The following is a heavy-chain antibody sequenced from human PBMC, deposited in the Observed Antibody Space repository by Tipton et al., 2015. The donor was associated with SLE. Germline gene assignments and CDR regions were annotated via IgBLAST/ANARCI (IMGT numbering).Heavy chain of an antibody. CDR1: GGSISSHY. J-gene: IGHJ4*02. Sequence: TLSLTCTVSGGSISSHYWSWIRQPPGKGLEWIGYIYYSGSTNYNPSLKSRVTISVDTSKNQFSLKLSSVTAADTAVYYCAREGIFGNLDYWGQGTLVTVSS. V-gene: IGHV4-59*11. CDR2: IYYSGST. CDR3: AREGIFGNLDY. D-gene: IGHD3-3*01.